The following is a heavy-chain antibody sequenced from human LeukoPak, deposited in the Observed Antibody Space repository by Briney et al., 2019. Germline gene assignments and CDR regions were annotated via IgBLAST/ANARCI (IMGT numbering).Heavy chain of an antibody. CDR2: IKSKTDGGTT. J-gene: IGHJ4*02. D-gene: IGHD4-17*01. Sequence: GGSLRLSCAASGFSFSDYYMTWIRQAPGKGLEWVGRIKSKTDGGTTDYAAPVKGRFTISRDDSKNTLYLQMNSLKTEDTAVYYCTTDRGLRTPLDYWGQGTLVTVSS. CDR3: TTDRGLRTPLDY. CDR1: GFSFSDYY. V-gene: IGHV3-15*01.